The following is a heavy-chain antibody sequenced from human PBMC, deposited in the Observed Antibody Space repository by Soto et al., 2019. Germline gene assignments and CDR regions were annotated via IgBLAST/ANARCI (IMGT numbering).Heavy chain of an antibody. CDR3: ANAKNDYNCDNRPHFDY. CDR1: GFTLRDYA. CDR2: ISANDVGT. D-gene: IGHD1-20*01. V-gene: IGHV3-23*01. J-gene: IGHJ4*01. Sequence: RGSLRLSCEASGFTLRDYAMTWVRQAPGKGLEWVSLISANDVGTYYAESVKTRFTISTDQSRNTVYLRMYSLRADDTAIYYCANAKNDYNCDNRPHFDYWGYRTLLTVSS.